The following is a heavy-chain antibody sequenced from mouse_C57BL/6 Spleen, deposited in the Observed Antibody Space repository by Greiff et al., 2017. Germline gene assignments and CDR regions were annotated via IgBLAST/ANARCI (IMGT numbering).Heavy chain of an antibody. CDR3: ARALANWGVGYWYFDV. J-gene: IGHJ1*03. Sequence: EVKVVESGGGLVQSGRSLRLSCATSGFTFSDFYMEWVRQAPGKGLEWIAASRNKANDYTTEYSASVKGRFIVSRDTSQSILYLQMNALRAEDTAIYYCARALANWGVGYWYFDVWGTGTTVTVSS. CDR2: SRNKANDYTT. D-gene: IGHD4-1*01. V-gene: IGHV7-1*01. CDR1: GFTFSDFY.